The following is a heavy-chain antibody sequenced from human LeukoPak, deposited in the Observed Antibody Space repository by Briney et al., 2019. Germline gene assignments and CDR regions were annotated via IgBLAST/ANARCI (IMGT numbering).Heavy chain of an antibody. J-gene: IGHJ4*02. CDR2: ISSNGGST. CDR3: ARITVVITYFDH. D-gene: IGHD3-22*01. Sequence: GGSLRLSCAASGFTFSSYAMHWVRQAPGKGLEYVSAISSNGGSTYYANSVKGRFTISRDNAKNSLYLQMNSLRAEDTAVYYCARITVVITYFDHWGQGTLVTVSS. V-gene: IGHV3-64*01. CDR1: GFTFSSYA.